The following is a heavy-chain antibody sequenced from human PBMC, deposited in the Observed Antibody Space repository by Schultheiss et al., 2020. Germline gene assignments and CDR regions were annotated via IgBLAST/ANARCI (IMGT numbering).Heavy chain of an antibody. CDR3: ARHVVVVVPAARRDWFDP. D-gene: IGHD2-2*01. V-gene: IGHV4-59*08. J-gene: IGHJ5*02. Sequence: SETLSLTCTVSGGSISSYYWSWIRQPPGKGLEWIGSIYYSGSTYYNPSLKSRVTISVDTSKNQFSLKLSSVTAADTAVYYCARHVVVVVPAARRDWFDPWGQGTLVTVSS. CDR1: GGSISSYY. CDR2: IYYSGST.